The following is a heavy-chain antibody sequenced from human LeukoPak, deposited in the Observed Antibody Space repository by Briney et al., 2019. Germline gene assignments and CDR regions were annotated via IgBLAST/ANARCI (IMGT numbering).Heavy chain of an antibody. Sequence: SVKVSCKASGYTFTSYGISWVRQAPGQGLEWMGRIIPILGIANYAQKFQGRVTITADKSTSTAYMELSSLRSEDTAVYYCARVSYYDSSGYHSQGYWGQGTLVTVSS. J-gene: IGHJ4*02. CDR2: IIPILGIA. CDR3: ARVSYYDSSGYHSQGY. CDR1: GYTFTSYG. D-gene: IGHD3-22*01. V-gene: IGHV1-69*04.